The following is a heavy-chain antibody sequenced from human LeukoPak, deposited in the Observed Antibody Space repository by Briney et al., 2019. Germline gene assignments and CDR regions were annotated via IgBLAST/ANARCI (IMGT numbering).Heavy chain of an antibody. V-gene: IGHV3-48*02. CDR2: ISSSSSTV. D-gene: IGHD1-26*01. CDR1: GFTFSKYG. Sequence: PGGSLRLSCVASGFTFSKYGMNWVRQAPGKGLEWVSYISSSSSTVCYADSVKGRFTISRDNGKHSLYLQMSSLRDEDTAVYYCAKALSGNYFPDNSGQGTLVTVSS. CDR3: AKALSGNYFPDN. J-gene: IGHJ4*02.